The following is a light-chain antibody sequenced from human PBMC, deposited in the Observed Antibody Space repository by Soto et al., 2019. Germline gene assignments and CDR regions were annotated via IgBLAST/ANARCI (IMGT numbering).Light chain of an antibody. V-gene: IGLV2-14*01. Sequence: QSVLTQSASVSGSLGQSITISCTGTSSDVGGYKYVSWYQQHPGKAPKLIIYEVSNRPSGVSDRFSASKSGNTASLTISGLQAVDEADYYCNSYTNATALEVFGTGTKVTVL. CDR1: SSDVGGYKY. J-gene: IGLJ1*01. CDR3: NSYTNATALEV. CDR2: EVS.